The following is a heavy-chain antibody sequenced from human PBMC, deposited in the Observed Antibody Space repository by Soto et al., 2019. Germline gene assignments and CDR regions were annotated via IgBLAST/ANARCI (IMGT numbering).Heavy chain of an antibody. CDR3: ARGVENIVVVLDVFGYYGMDV. J-gene: IGHJ6*02. V-gene: IGHV1-3*01. Sequence: ASVKVSCKASGYSFTSHAIYWVRQAPGQRLEWMGWINAGNGNTKYSQKLQGRVTFTGDTSASTAHMELSSLRSEDTAVYFCARGVENIVVVLDVFGYYGMDVWGQGTTVTV. CDR1: GYSFTSHA. D-gene: IGHD2-2*01. CDR2: INAGNGNT.